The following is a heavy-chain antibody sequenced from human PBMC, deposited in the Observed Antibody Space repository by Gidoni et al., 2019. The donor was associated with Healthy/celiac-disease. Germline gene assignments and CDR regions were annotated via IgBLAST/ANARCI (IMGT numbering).Heavy chain of an antibody. V-gene: IGHV3-15*01. CDR2: IKSKTDGGTT. CDR1: GFTFGNAW. D-gene: IGHD3-10*01. CDR3: TTSFRARYYYYYMDV. J-gene: IGHJ6*03. Sequence: EVQLVESGGGLVKPGGSLRLSCAASGFTFGNAWMSWVRQAPGKGLEWVGRIKSKTDGGTTDYAAPVKGRFTISRDDSKNTLYLQMNSLKTEDTAVYYCTTSFRARYYYYYMDVWGKGTTVTVSS.